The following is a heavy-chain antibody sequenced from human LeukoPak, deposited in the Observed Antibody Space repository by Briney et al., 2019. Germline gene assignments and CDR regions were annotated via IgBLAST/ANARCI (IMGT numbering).Heavy chain of an antibody. J-gene: IGHJ4*02. CDR3: AREVVPAARFDY. CDR2: IYYSGST. CDR1: GGSLSSGDYY. V-gene: IGHV4-30-4*01. D-gene: IGHD2-2*01. Sequence: SQTLSLTCTVSGGSLSSGDYYWSWLRQPPGKGLEWIGYIYYSGSTYYNPSLKSRVTISVDTSKNQFSLKLSSVTAADTAVCYCAREVVPAARFDYWGQGTLVTVSS.